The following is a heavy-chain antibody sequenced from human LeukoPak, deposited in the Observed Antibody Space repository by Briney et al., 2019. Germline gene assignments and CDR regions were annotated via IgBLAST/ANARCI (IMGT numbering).Heavy chain of an antibody. V-gene: IGHV3-30*02. J-gene: IGHJ4*02. CDR3: YGNYDSSGYYYVYYFDY. D-gene: IGHD3-22*01. CDR1: GFTFSSYG. CDR2: IRYDGSNK. Sequence: GGSLRLSCAASGFTFSSYGMHWVRQAPGKGLEWVAFIRYDGSNKYYADSVKGRFTISRDNSKNTLYLQMNSLRAEDTAVYYCYGNYDSSGYYYVYYFDYWGQGTLVTVSS.